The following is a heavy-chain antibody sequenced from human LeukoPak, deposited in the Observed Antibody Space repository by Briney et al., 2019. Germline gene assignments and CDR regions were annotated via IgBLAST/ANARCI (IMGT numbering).Heavy chain of an antibody. CDR3: ASGDNYYGSGSYYSDY. CDR1: GYTFTGYY. J-gene: IGHJ4*02. CDR2: INPNSGGR. Sequence: GASVKVSCKAPGYTFTGYYLHWVRQAPGQGLEWMGWINPNSGGRNYAQKFQGRVTMTRDTSISTAYMELSRLRSDDTAVYYCASGDNYYGSGSYYSDYWGQGTLVTVSS. D-gene: IGHD3-10*01. V-gene: IGHV1-2*02.